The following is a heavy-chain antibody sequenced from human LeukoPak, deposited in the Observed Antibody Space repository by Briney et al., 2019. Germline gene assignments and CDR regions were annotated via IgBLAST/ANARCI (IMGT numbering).Heavy chain of an antibody. V-gene: IGHV4-30-4*08. J-gene: IGHJ3*02. CDR2: IYYSGST. CDR1: GGSISSGDYY. D-gene: IGHD6-13*01. CDR3: ARVRSSTLYAFDI. Sequence: SQTLSLTCAVSGGSISSGDYYWSWIRQPPGKGLEWIGYIYYSGSTYYNPSLKSRVTISVDTSKNQFSLKLSSVTAADTAVYYCARVRSSTLYAFDIWGQGTMVTVSS.